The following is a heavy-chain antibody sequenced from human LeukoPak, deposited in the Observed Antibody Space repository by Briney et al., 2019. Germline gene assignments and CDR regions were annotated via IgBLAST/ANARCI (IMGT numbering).Heavy chain of an antibody. CDR1: GGSISSSNW. CDR2: IYHSGST. D-gene: IGHD3-10*01. V-gene: IGHV4-4*02. J-gene: IGHJ4*02. Sequence: PLETLSLTCAVSGGSISSSNWWSWVRQPPGKGLEWIGEIYHSGSTNYNPSLKSRVTISVDTSKNQFSLKLTSVTAADTAEYYCARVSGFGDPFDYWGQGTLVTVSS. CDR3: ARVSGFGDPFDY.